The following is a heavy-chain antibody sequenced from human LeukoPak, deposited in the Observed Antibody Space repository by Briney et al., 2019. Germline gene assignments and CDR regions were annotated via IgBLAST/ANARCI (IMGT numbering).Heavy chain of an antibody. CDR1: GFTFSSYA. CDR3: AKRYCTGTSCSFFDY. D-gene: IGHD2-2*01. Sequence: PGGSLRLSCAASGFTFSSYAMSWVRQAPWKGLEWVSAISGSGAGTFYADSVKGRFTISRDNSKNTLYLQMNSLTAEDTAIYYCAKRYCTGTSCSFFDYWGQGTLVTVSS. V-gene: IGHV3-23*01. J-gene: IGHJ4*02. CDR2: ISGSGAGT.